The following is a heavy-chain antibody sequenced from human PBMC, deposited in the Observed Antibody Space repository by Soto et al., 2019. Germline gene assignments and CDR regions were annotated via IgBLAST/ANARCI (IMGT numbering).Heavy chain of an antibody. CDR2: ISSSSSTI. CDR1: GFTFSSYS. Sequence: GGSLRLSCAASGFTFSSYSMNWVRQAPGKGLEWVSYISSSSSTIYYVDSVKGRFTISRDNAKNSLYLQMNSLRAEDTAGYYCARIGGRCSITSCPAGDAFDIWGQGTMVTVSS. V-gene: IGHV3-48*01. J-gene: IGHJ3*02. D-gene: IGHD2-2*01. CDR3: ARIGGRCSITSCPAGDAFDI.